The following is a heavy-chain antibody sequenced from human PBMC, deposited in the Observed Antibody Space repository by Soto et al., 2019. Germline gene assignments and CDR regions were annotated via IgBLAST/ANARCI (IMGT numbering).Heavy chain of an antibody. J-gene: IGHJ4*02. Sequence: GGSLSLSCTASGFTFGDYAMSWFRQAPGKGLEWVGFIRSKAYGGTTEYAASVKGRFTISRDNSKSIAYLQMNSLKTEDTAVYYCTRASSGWYDHFDYWGQGTLVTVSS. V-gene: IGHV3-49*03. D-gene: IGHD6-19*01. CDR1: GFTFGDYA. CDR2: IRSKAYGGTT. CDR3: TRASSGWYDHFDY.